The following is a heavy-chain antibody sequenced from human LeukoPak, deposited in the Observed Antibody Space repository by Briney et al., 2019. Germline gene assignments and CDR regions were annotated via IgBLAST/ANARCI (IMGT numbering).Heavy chain of an antibody. CDR1: GFTLNAYY. V-gene: IGHV3-74*01. D-gene: IGHD2-8*02. CDR2: ISRHGTAI. J-gene: IGHJ6*03. Sequence: GGSLRLSCAASGFTLNAYYMPWVRQVPGKGLVWVSRISRHGTAIGYADSVKGRFTISRDGAKNKLYLQMDSLTADDAALYYCARECVTGGCYYMDVWGKGTPVTVS. CDR3: ARECVTGGCYYMDV.